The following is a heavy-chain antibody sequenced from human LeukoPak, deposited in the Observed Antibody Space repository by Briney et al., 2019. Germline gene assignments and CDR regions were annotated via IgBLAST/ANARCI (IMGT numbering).Heavy chain of an antibody. V-gene: IGHV3-23*01. D-gene: IGHD3-10*01. CDR2: ISGSGGST. Sequence: QTGGSLRLSCAASGFTFSSYAMSWVRQAPGKGLEWVSVISGSGGSTYYADSVKGRFTISRDNSKNTLYLQMNSLRAEDTAVYYCAKDREVGYYYGSGSYGDLDYWGQGTLVTVSS. J-gene: IGHJ4*02. CDR1: GFTFSSYA. CDR3: AKDREVGYYYGSGSYGDLDY.